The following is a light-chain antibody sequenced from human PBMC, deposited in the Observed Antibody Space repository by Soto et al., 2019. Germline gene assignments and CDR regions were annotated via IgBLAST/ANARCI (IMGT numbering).Light chain of an antibody. CDR3: QQRSNWPPIT. CDR2: DAS. CDR1: QGVTTN. Sequence: EIVMTQSPVTLSVSPWERATLSCRAGQGVTTNFAWYQQKSGQSPRLLIYDASNRATGIPARFSGGGSGTDFTLTIDNLEPEDFAIYYCQQRSNWPPITFGQGTRLEIK. J-gene: IGKJ5*01. V-gene: IGKV3-11*01.